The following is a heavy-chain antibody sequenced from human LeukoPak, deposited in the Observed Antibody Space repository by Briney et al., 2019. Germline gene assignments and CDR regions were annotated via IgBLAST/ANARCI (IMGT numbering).Heavy chain of an antibody. Sequence: ASVKVSCKASGYTFTSYYMHWVRQAPGQGLEWMGRINPNSGGTNYAQKFQGRVTMTRDTSISTAYMELSRLRSDDTAVYYCARGLSGYDSDGMDVWGQGTTVTVSS. CDR1: GYTFTSYY. CDR2: INPNSGGT. D-gene: IGHD5-12*01. V-gene: IGHV1-2*06. J-gene: IGHJ6*02. CDR3: ARGLSGYDSDGMDV.